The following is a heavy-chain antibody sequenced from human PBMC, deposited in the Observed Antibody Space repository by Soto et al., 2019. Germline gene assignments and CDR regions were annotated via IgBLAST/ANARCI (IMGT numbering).Heavy chain of an antibody. CDR1: GGTFSSYA. D-gene: IGHD5-18*01. V-gene: IGHV1-69*01. Sequence: QVQLVQSGAEVKKPGSSVKVSCKASGGTFSSYAISWVRQAPGQGLEWIGGIIPIFGTANYAQKLQGRVTINEDESTSKAYRELSRLRSEDTAVYYCARRGYSYGQHYYYYYGMDVWGQGTTVTVSS. CDR2: IIPIFGTA. J-gene: IGHJ6*02. CDR3: ARRGYSYGQHYYYYYGMDV.